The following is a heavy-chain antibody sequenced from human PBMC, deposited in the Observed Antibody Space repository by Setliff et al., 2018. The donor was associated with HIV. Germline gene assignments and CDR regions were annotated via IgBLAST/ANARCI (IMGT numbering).Heavy chain of an antibody. CDR3: ARGPYYYNSSGQISAEYFQH. Sequence: PSETLSLTCAVSGGSISSSNWWSWVRQPPGKGLEWIGEIYHSGSTYYNPSLKSRVTISVDRSKNQFSLKLSSVTAADTAVYYCARGPYYYNSSGQISAEYFQHWGQGTLVTVSS. CDR2: IYHSGST. J-gene: IGHJ1*01. CDR1: GGSISSSNW. D-gene: IGHD3-22*01. V-gene: IGHV4-4*02.